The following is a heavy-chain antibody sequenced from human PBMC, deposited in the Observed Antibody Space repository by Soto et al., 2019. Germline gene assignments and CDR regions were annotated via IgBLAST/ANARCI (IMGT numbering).Heavy chain of an antibody. CDR3: AKALQVHCSSTSCDRIYYYYGMDV. V-gene: IGHV3-21*01. Sequence: GGSLRLSCAASGFTFSSYSMNWVRQAPGKGLEWVSSISSSRSYKYYADSVKGRFTISRDNSKNTLYLQMNSLRAEDTAVYYCAKALQVHCSSTSCDRIYYYYGMDVWGQGTTVTVSS. CDR2: ISSSRSYK. CDR1: GFTFSSYS. D-gene: IGHD2-2*01. J-gene: IGHJ6*02.